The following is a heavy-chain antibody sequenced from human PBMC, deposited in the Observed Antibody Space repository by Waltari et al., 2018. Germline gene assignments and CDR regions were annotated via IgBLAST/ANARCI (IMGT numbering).Heavy chain of an antibody. Sequence: EVQLVESGGGLVQPGGSLRLSCAASGFTFSSYSMNWVRQAPGKGLEWVSYISSSTSTIYYADSVKGRFTISRDNAKNSLSLQMNSLRAEDTAVYHCARDLYGDYAIDYWGQGTLVTVSS. D-gene: IGHD4-17*01. CDR2: ISSSTSTI. V-gene: IGHV3-48*01. J-gene: IGHJ4*02. CDR1: GFTFSSYS. CDR3: ARDLYGDYAIDY.